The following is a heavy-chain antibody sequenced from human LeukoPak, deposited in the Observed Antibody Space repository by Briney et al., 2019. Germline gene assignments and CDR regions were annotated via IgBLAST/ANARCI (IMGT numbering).Heavy chain of an antibody. D-gene: IGHD4-23*01. CDR3: AGGNGGLDY. CDR1: GDSVTSNSAA. V-gene: IGHV6-1*01. J-gene: IGHJ4*02. CDR2: TYYRSKWYN. Sequence: KPSQTLSPTSAISGDSVTSNSAACNWIRQSPSEGLEWLGRTYYRSKWYNEYAVSVKGRITINPDTSKNQCSLQLNSMTPEDTAVYYCAGGNGGLDYWGQGTLVTVSS.